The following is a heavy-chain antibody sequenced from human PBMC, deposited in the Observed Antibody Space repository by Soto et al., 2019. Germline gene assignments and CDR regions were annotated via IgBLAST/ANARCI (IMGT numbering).Heavy chain of an antibody. CDR1: GGSISSGDDF. J-gene: IGHJ6*02. Sequence: QVQLQESGPGLVKPSQTLSLTCTVSGGSISSGDDFWTWIRQPPGKGLEWIGYIYYSGSTYYNPSLKSRLTMSVDTSKNQFSLKLSSVTAADTAVYYCARERAKWKDYYYYGMDGWGQGTTVTVSS. D-gene: IGHD1-20*01. CDR3: ARERAKWKDYYYYGMDG. V-gene: IGHV4-30-4*01. CDR2: IYYSGST.